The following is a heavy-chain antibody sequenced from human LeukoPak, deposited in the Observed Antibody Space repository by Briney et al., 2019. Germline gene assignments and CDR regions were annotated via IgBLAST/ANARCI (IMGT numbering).Heavy chain of an antibody. Sequence: GGSLRLSCAASGFTFSTYWMSWVRQAPGKGLEWVANIKKDGSEKYYMDSVKGRFTISRDNAENSLYLQMNSLRAEDTAVYYCAREGVYCSGRSCLKAYWGQGTQVTVSS. J-gene: IGHJ4*02. CDR1: GFTFSTYW. D-gene: IGHD2-15*01. CDR3: AREGVYCSGRSCLKAY. CDR2: IKKDGSEK. V-gene: IGHV3-7*03.